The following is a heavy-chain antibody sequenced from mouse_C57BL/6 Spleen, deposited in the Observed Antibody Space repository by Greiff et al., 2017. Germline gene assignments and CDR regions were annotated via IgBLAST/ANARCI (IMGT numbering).Heavy chain of an antibody. CDR3: ARGDYSNYENWYFDV. V-gene: IGHV1-63*01. J-gene: IGHJ1*03. D-gene: IGHD2-5*01. Sequence: VQLQQSGAELVRPGTSVKMSCKASGYTFTNYWIGWAKQRPGHGLEWIGDIYPGGGYTNYNEKFKGKATLTADKSSSTAYMQFSSLTSEDSAIYYCARGDYSNYENWYFDVWGTGTTVTVSS. CDR1: GYTFTNYW. CDR2: IYPGGGYT.